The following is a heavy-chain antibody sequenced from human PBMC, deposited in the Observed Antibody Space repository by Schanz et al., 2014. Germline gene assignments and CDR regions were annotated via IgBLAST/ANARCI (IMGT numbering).Heavy chain of an antibody. Sequence: QVQLQESGPGLVKPSGTLSLTRAVSGGSISNANWWSWVRQPPGKGLQWIGEVYHSGGTNYNPSLKSRVTISLDVSKNQFSLRLNSVTAADTAVYYCARSVGMVRRYFDSWGQGNLVTVSS. CDR2: VYHSGGT. V-gene: IGHV4-4*02. CDR3: ARSVGMVRRYFDS. CDR1: GGSISNANW. D-gene: IGHD5-18*01. J-gene: IGHJ4*02.